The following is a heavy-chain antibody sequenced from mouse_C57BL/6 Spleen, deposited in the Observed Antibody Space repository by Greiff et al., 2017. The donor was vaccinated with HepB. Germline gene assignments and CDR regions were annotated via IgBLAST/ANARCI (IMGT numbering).Heavy chain of an antibody. CDR1: GYTFTEYT. CDR3: ARHERSSYYRGGYYFDY. V-gene: IGHV1-62-2*01. D-gene: IGHD2-14*01. CDR2: FYPGSGSI. Sequence: QVQLQQSGAELVKPGASVKLSCKASGYTFTEYTIHWVKQRSGQGLEWIGWFYPGSGSIKYNEKFKDKATLTADKSSSTVYIELSRLTSEDSAVYFCARHERSSYYRGGYYFDYWGQGTTLTVSS. J-gene: IGHJ2*01.